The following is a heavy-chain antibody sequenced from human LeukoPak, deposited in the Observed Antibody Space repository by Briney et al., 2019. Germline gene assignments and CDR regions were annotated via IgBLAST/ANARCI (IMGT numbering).Heavy chain of an antibody. CDR3: ARDKQWPSPRLDY. J-gene: IGHJ4*02. D-gene: IGHD6-19*01. CDR2: ISYDGSNK. V-gene: IGHV3-30*03. Sequence: PGGSLRLSCAASGFTFSSYGMHWVRQAPGKGLEWVAVISYDGSNKYYADSVKGRFTISRDNSKNTLYLQMNSLRAEDTAVYYCARDKQWPSPRLDYWGQGTLVTVSS. CDR1: GFTFSSYG.